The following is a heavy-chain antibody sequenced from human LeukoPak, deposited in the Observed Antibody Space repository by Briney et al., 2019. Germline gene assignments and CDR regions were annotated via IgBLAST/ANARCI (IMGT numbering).Heavy chain of an antibody. Sequence: LRLSCAASGFTFSDYYWSWIRQPPGKGLEWIGEINHSGSTNYNPSLKSRVTISVDTSKNQFSLKLSSVTAADTAVYYCAREVIVVNPAYYFDYWGQGTLVTVSS. J-gene: IGHJ4*02. D-gene: IGHD3-22*01. CDR3: AREVIVVNPAYYFDY. V-gene: IGHV4-34*01. CDR1: GFTFSDYY. CDR2: INHSGST.